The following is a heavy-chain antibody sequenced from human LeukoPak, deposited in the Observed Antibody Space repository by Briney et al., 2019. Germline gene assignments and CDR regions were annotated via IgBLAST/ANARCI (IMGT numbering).Heavy chain of an antibody. CDR3: ARTKPSLYGSGSYYFDY. CDR1: GGSISSGSYS. V-gene: IGHV4-61*02. Sequence: SETLSLTCTVSGGSISSGSYSWSWIRQPAGKGLEWIGRIYSSGSTNYNPSLKSRVTISVDTSKNQFSLKLSSVTAADTAVYYCARTKPSLYGSGSYYFDYRGQGTLVTVSS. D-gene: IGHD3-10*01. J-gene: IGHJ4*02. CDR2: IYSSGST.